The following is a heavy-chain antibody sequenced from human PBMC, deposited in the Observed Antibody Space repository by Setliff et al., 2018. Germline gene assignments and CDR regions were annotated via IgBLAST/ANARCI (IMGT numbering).Heavy chain of an antibody. CDR1: GGSVSSGSYY. D-gene: IGHD3-22*01. CDR2: IYTSGST. J-gene: IGHJ4*02. Sequence: SETLSLTCTVSGGSVSSGSYYWSWIRQPAGTGLEWIGRIYTSGSTNYNPSLKSRVAISVDTSKNQFSLRLSPVTAADTAVYYCAKEGYYDHFGYYHYYFDFWGQGTLVTVSS. CDR3: AKEGYYDHFGYYHYYFDF. V-gene: IGHV4-61*02.